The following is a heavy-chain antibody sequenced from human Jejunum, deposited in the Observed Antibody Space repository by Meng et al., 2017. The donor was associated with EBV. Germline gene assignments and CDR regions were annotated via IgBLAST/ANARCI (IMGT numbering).Heavy chain of an antibody. Sequence: QVQLVQSGAVVKKPGASVKVSCKASGYDFINSGISWVRQAPGQGLEWMGWISVYRGNTNYAQRFQDRVTLTTNTSTSTVYMELRSLTSDDTAVYYCARDRSNSDYWGQGTLVTVSS. D-gene: IGHD5-24*01. CDR3: ARDRSNSDY. CDR2: ISVYRGNT. J-gene: IGHJ4*02. V-gene: IGHV1-18*01. CDR1: GYDFINSG.